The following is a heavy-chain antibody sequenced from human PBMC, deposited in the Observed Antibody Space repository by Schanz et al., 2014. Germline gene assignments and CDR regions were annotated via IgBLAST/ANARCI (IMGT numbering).Heavy chain of an antibody. CDR1: GGTFVTFF. Sequence: QVQLVQSGAEVKEPGSSVKVSCKPSGGTFVTFFFTWVRQAPGQGPQWMGRISPLLGVANYAQEFQGRLTITVDTSTSTAYMELSSLRSEDTAVYYCATCSGGTCHAKPVLDNWGQGTLVTVSS. J-gene: IGHJ4*02. CDR3: ATCSGGTCHAKPVLDN. CDR2: ISPLLGVA. D-gene: IGHD2-15*01. V-gene: IGHV1-69*09.